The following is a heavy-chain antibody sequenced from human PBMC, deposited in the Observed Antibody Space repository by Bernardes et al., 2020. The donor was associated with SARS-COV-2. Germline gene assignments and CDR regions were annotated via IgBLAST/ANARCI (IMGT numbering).Heavy chain of an antibody. J-gene: IGHJ4*02. V-gene: IGHV5-51*01. D-gene: IGHD6-19*01. Sequence: GEPLKISCKGSGYSFTSYWIGWVRQMPGKGLEWMGIIYPGDSDTRYSPSFQGQVTISADKSISTAYLQWSSLKASDTAMYYCARRSSQYSSGWYGGYYFDYWGQGTLVTVSS. CDR2: IYPGDSDT. CDR3: ARRSSQYSSGWYGGYYFDY. CDR1: GYSFTSYW.